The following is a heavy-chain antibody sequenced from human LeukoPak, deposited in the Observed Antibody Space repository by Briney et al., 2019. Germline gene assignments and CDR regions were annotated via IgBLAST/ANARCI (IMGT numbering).Heavy chain of an antibody. Sequence: ASVKVSCKASGYPFTIYGLNWVRQARGQGLEWMGWINTNTGNPTYAQGFTGRFVFSLDTSVSTAYLQISSLKAEDTAVYYCARDRTLFDYWGQGTLVTVSS. CDR2: INTNTGNP. J-gene: IGHJ4*02. CDR1: GYPFTIYG. V-gene: IGHV7-4-1*02. CDR3: ARDRTLFDY.